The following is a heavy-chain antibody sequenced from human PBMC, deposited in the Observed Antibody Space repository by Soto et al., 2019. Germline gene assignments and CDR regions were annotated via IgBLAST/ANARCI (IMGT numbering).Heavy chain of an antibody. D-gene: IGHD3-22*01. CDR3: ARGKDFPYYYDSSGYPRCWFDP. V-gene: IGHV4-34*01. CDR2: INHSGST. J-gene: IGHJ5*02. Sequence: QVQLQQWGAGLLKPSETLSLTCAVYGGSFSGYYWSWIRQPPGKGLEWIGEINHSGSTNYNPSLKSRVTISVDTSKNQFSLKLSSVTAADTAVYYCARGKDFPYYYDSSGYPRCWFDPWGQGTLVTVSS. CDR1: GGSFSGYY.